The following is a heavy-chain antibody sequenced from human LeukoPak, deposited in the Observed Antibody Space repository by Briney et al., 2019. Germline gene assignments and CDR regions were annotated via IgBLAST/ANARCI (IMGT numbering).Heavy chain of an antibody. CDR1: GYTFTSYY. Sequence: ASVKVSCKASGYTFTSYYMHWVRQAPGQGLEWMGIINPSGGSTSYAQKFQGRVTMTRDTSTSTVYMELSSLRSEDTAVYYCARVSRLSGQLLAFIDYWGQGTLVTVSS. CDR2: INPSGGST. D-gene: IGHD2-2*01. V-gene: IGHV1-46*01. CDR3: ARVSRLSGQLLAFIDY. J-gene: IGHJ4*02.